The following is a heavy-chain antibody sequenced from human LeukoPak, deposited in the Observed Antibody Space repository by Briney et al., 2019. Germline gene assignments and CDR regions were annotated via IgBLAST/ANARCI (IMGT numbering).Heavy chain of an antibody. D-gene: IGHD5-18*01. V-gene: IGHV3-9*01. CDR3: AKDMVDVDTYALGYGMDV. CDR2: ISWNSGSI. J-gene: IGHJ6*04. Sequence: PGGSLRLPCAASGFTFDDYAMHWVRQAPGKGLEWVSGISWNSGSIGYADSVKGRFTISRDNAKNSLYLQMNSLRAEDTALYYCAKDMVDVDTYALGYGMDVWGKGTTVTVSS. CDR1: GFTFDDYA.